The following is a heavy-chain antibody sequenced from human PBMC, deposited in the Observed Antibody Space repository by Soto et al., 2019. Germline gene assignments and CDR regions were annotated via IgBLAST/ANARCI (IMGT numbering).Heavy chain of an antibody. D-gene: IGHD4-17*01. CDR3: AIPTVTNWYFDL. Sequence: QVQLQQWGAGLLKPSETLSLTCAVYGGSFSGYYWSWISQPPGKGLEWIGEINHSGSTNYNPSLKSRVTISVDTSKNQFSLKLSSVTAADTAVYYCAIPTVTNWYFDLWGSGTLVTVSS. CDR1: GGSFSGYY. CDR2: INHSGST. V-gene: IGHV4-34*01. J-gene: IGHJ2*01.